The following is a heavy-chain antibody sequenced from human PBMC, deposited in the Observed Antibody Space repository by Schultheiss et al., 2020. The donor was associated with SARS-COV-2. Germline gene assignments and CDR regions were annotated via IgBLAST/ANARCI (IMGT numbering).Heavy chain of an antibody. J-gene: IGHJ4*02. CDR1: GYSINSGYY. CDR3: ARVAGATTLDY. Sequence: SQTLSLTCTVSGYSINSGYYWGWIRQPPGKGLEWIGSIYYSGSTYYNPSLKSRVTISVDTSKNQFSLKLSSVTAADTAVYYCARVAGATTLDYWGQGTLVTVSS. V-gene: IGHV4-38-2*02. CDR2: IYYSGST. D-gene: IGHD5-12*01.